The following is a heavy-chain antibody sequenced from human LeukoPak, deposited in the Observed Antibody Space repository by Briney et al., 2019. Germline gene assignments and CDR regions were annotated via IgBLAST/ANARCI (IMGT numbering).Heavy chain of an antibody. CDR3: ARADTAMPHGSYYYYYYMDV. J-gene: IGHJ6*03. Sequence: GASVKVSCKASRYTLTSYGISWVRQAPGQGLEWMGWISAYNGNTNYAQKLQGRVTMTTDTSTSTAYMELRSLRSDDTAVYYCARADTAMPHGSYYYYYYMDVWGKGTTVTVSS. D-gene: IGHD5-18*01. V-gene: IGHV1-18*01. CDR2: ISAYNGNT. CDR1: RYTLTSYG.